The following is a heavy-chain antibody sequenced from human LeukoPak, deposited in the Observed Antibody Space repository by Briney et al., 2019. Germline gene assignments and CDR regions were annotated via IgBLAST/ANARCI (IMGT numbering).Heavy chain of an antibody. CDR3: ARDSDYHYYYYGMDV. CDR1: GYSISSGYY. D-gene: IGHD4-11*01. Sequence: KSSETLSLTCTVSGYSISSGYYWGWIRQPPGKGLEWIGSIYHSGSTYYNPSLKSRVTISVDTSKNQFSLKLSSVTAADTAVYYCARDSDYHYYYYGMDVWGQGTTVTVSS. CDR2: IYHSGST. V-gene: IGHV4-38-2*02. J-gene: IGHJ6*02.